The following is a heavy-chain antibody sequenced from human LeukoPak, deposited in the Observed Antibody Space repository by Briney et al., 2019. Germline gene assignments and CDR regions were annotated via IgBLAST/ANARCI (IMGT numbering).Heavy chain of an antibody. CDR3: AKDVNSPYCGGDCYSI. J-gene: IGHJ4*02. Sequence: GGSLRLSCAAAGFTFSSYAMSWVRQAPGRGLEWVSAIGGSGGSTYYADSVKRRFTISRDNSKNTLYLQMNSLRAEDTAVYYCAKDVNSPYCGGDCYSIWGQGTLVTVSS. D-gene: IGHD2-21*02. CDR1: GFTFSSYA. CDR2: IGGSGGST. V-gene: IGHV3-23*01.